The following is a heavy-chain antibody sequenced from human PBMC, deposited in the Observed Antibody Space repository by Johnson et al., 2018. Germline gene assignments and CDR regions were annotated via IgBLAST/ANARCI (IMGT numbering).Heavy chain of an antibody. CDR1: GFTFSSYG. V-gene: IGHV3-30*18. D-gene: IGHD6-13*01. CDR3: AKGSSSWYSAYFQH. J-gene: IGHJ1*01. Sequence: QVQLVQSGGGVVQPGRSLRLSCAASGFTFSSYGMHWVRQAPGKGLEWVAVISYAGSNKYSADSVKGRFTIPTENSKHTLYLQMNSLRAEDTALYYCAKGSSSWYSAYFQHWGQGTLVSVSS. CDR2: ISYAGSNK.